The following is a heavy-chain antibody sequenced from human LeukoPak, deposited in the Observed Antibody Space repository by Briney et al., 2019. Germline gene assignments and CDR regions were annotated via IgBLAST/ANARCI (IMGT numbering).Heavy chain of an antibody. D-gene: IGHD2-2*01. CDR3: ASTEYQRLGTDY. Sequence: GGSLRLSCAASGFTFSDYYMSWLRQAPGKGLEWVSYISSDSSTIYYADSVKGRFTIPRDNAKNSLYLQMNSLRSEDTAVYYCASTEYQRLGTDYWGQGTLVTVSS. CDR1: GFTFSDYY. J-gene: IGHJ4*02. V-gene: IGHV3-11*04. CDR2: ISSDSSTI.